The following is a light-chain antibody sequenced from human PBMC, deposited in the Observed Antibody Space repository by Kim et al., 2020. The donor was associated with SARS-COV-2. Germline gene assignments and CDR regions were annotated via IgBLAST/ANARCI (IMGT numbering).Light chain of an antibody. CDR1: QSVSSN. V-gene: IGKV3-15*01. CDR3: QQYYNWPRT. J-gene: IGKJ1*01. CDR2: GAS. Sequence: VSPGERATRSCRASQSVSSNLAWYQQKPGQAPRLLIYGASTRATGIPASFSGSGSGTELTLTISSLQSEDFAIYYCQQYYNWPRTFGQGTKVDIK.